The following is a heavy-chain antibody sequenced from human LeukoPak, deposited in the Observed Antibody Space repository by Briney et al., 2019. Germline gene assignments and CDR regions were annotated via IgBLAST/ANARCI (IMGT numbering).Heavy chain of an antibody. CDR3: ARRAYYGSGSYPLDY. D-gene: IGHD3-10*01. J-gene: IGHJ4*02. CDR1: GYTFTSYG. CDR2: ISAYNGNT. V-gene: IGHV1-18*01. Sequence: APVKVSCKASGYTFTSYGISWVRQAPGQGLEWMGWISAYNGNTNYAQKLQGRVTMTTDTSTSTAYMELRSLRSDDTAVYYCARRAYYGSGSYPLDYWGQGTLVTVSS.